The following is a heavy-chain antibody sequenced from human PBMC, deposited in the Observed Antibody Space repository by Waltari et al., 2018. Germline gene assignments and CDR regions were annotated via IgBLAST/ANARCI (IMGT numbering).Heavy chain of an antibody. J-gene: IGHJ6*02. CDR2: IKQDGSEK. CDR3: ARDRGSAGYYYGMDV. Sequence: EVQLVESGGGLVQPGGSLRLSCAASGFTFSSYWMSWVRQAPGKGLEWVANIKQDGSEKYYVDSVKGRFTISRDNAKNSLYLQMNGLRAEDTAVYYCARDRGSAGYYYGMDVWGQGTTVTVSS. V-gene: IGHV3-7*04. CDR1: GFTFSSYW. D-gene: IGHD3-10*01.